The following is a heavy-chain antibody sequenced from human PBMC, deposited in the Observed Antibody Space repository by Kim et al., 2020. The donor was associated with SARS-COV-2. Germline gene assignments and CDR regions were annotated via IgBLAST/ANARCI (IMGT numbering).Heavy chain of an antibody. Sequence: SESLSLTCTVSGGSISSSSYYWGWIRQPPGKGLEWIGSIYYSGSTYYNPSLKSRVTISVDTSKNQFSLKLSSVTAADTAVYYCAREYDILTGSMGGWFDPWGQGTLVTVSS. CDR1: GGSISSSSYY. CDR2: IYYSGST. J-gene: IGHJ5*02. V-gene: IGHV4-39*07. CDR3: AREYDILTGSMGGWFDP. D-gene: IGHD3-9*01.